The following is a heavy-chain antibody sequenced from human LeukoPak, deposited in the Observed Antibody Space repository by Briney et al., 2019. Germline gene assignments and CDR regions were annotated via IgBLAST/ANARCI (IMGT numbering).Heavy chain of an antibody. CDR2: IYYSGST. Sequence: SETLSLTCTVSGGSISSYYWSWIRQPPGKGLEWIGYIYYSGSTNYNPSLKSRVTISVDTSKNQFSLKLSSVTAADTAVYYCASREMATIFYWGQGTLVTVSS. CDR3: ASREMATIFY. J-gene: IGHJ4*02. CDR1: GGSISSYY. D-gene: IGHD5-24*01. V-gene: IGHV4-59*01.